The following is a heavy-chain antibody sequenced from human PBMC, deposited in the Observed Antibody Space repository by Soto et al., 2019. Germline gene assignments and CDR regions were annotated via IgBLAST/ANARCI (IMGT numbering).Heavy chain of an antibody. CDR1: GFTFSSFE. CDR3: AREDALYYVSRLF. CDR2: ISSNGVTK. J-gene: IGHJ4*02. D-gene: IGHD3-10*01. V-gene: IGHV3-48*03. Sequence: GGSLRLSCAASGFTFSSFEMSWVRQAPGKGLEWISYISSNGVTKFYADSVKDRFSISRANSKNSVHLQLRSLRVDDTAVYYCAREDALYYVSRLFWGRGTPVTVSS.